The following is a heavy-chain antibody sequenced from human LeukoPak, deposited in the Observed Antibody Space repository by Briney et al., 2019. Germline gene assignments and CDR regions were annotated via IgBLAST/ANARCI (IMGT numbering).Heavy chain of an antibody. CDR3: AGEVGGSWFDP. V-gene: IGHV4-61*02. D-gene: IGHD1-26*01. CDR1: GGSISSGSHY. J-gene: IGHJ5*02. CDR2: IYSSGNT. Sequence: SSETLSLTCIVSGGSISSGSHYWSWLRQPAGKGLEWIGRIYSSGNTNYNPSLKSRVTISLDTSKNQFSLNLSSVTAADTAVYYCAGEVGGSWFDPWGLGTLVTVSS.